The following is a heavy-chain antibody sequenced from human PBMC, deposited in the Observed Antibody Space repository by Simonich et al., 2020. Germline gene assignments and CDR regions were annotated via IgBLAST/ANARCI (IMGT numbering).Heavy chain of an antibody. CDR3: ARARGDSSSWYFDY. J-gene: IGHJ4*02. V-gene: IGHV3-21*01. CDR1: GFTFSGYS. D-gene: IGHD6-13*01. CDR2: ISSSSSYI. Sequence: EVQLVESGGGLVKPGGSLRLSCAASGFTFSGYSMNWVRQAPGKGQEWVSSISSSSSYIYYADSVKGRLTISRDNAKNSLYLQMNSLRAEDTAVYYCARARGDSSSWYFDYWGQGTLVTVSS.